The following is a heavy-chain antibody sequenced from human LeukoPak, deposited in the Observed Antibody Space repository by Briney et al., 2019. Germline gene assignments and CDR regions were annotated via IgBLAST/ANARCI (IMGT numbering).Heavy chain of an antibody. CDR3: ARTDIVVVPAADTLFDY. D-gene: IGHD2-2*01. CDR1: GFTFSSYA. CDR2: ISGSGGST. V-gene: IGHV3-23*01. Sequence: GGSLRLSCAASGFTFSSYAMSWVRQAPGKGLEWVSAISGSGGSTYYADSVKGRFTISRDNAKNSLYLQMNSLRAEDTAVYYCARTDIVVVPAADTLFDYWGQGTLVTVSS. J-gene: IGHJ4*02.